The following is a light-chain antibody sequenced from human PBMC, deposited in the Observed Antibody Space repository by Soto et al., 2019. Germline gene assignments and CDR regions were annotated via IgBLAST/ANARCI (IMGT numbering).Light chain of an antibody. J-gene: IGLJ2*01. Sequence: QSVLTQPPSVSAAPGQKVTISCSGSSSNIGNNYVSWYQQLPGTAPKLLIYDNNKRPSGIPDRFSGSKSGTSAILGITGLQTGDEADYYCGTWDSSLSALVFGGGTKVTVL. CDR2: DNN. CDR3: GTWDSSLSALV. V-gene: IGLV1-51*01. CDR1: SSNIGNNY.